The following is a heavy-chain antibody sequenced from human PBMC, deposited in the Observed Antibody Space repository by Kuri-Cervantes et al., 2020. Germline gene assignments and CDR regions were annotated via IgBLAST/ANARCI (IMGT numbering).Heavy chain of an antibody. D-gene: IGHD4-17*01. CDR1: GFTFSSYG. V-gene: IGHV3-33*01. CDR2: IWYDGSNK. CDR3: VHLRDWFDP. J-gene: IGHJ5*02. Sequence: GESLKISCAASGFTFSSYGMHWVRQAPGKGLEWVAVIWYDGSNKYYADSVKGRFTISRDNAKNSLYLQMNSLRDEDTAVYYCVHLRDWFDPWGQGTLVTVSS.